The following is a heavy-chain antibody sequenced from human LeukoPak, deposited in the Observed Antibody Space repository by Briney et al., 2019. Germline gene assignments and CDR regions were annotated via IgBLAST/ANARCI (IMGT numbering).Heavy chain of an antibody. J-gene: IGHJ4*02. Sequence: GGSLRLSCAASGFTVSSNYMSWVRQAPGKGLEWVSVIYSGGSTYYADSVKGRFTISRDNSKNTLYLQMNSLRAEDTAVYYCARTIYYYGSGSYYNVGYFDYWGQGTLVTVSS. CDR1: GFTVSSNY. V-gene: IGHV3-53*01. CDR2: IYSGGST. CDR3: ARTIYYYGSGSYYNVGYFDY. D-gene: IGHD3-10*01.